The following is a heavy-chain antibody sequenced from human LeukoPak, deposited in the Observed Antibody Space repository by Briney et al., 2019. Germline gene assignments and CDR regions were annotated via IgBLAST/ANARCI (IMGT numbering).Heavy chain of an antibody. CDR3: ARGEGSSWYFGSSYYYMDV. D-gene: IGHD6-13*01. Sequence: GGSLRLSCAASGFTFSSYSMNWVRQAPGKGLEWVSSISSSSSYIYYADSVKGRFTISRDNAKNSLYLQMNSLRAEDTAVYYCARGEGSSWYFGSSYYYMDVWGKGTTVTVSS. V-gene: IGHV3-21*01. CDR2: ISSSSSYI. J-gene: IGHJ6*03. CDR1: GFTFSSYS.